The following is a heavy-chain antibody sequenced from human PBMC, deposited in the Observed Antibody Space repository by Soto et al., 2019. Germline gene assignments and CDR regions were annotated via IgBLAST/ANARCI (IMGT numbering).Heavy chain of an antibody. CDR3: AKVKSLAGQE. Sequence: EVQLVESGGGLVQPGGSLRLSCAASGFTFSSYWMSWVRQAPGKGLEWVANIKQDGSDKYYVDSVKGRFTISRHNAQNSLYLQMNSLTDEDTVIYYCAKVKSLAGQEWGQGTLVTVYS. J-gene: IGHJ4*02. CDR2: IKQDGSDK. CDR1: GFTFSSYW. V-gene: IGHV3-7*05.